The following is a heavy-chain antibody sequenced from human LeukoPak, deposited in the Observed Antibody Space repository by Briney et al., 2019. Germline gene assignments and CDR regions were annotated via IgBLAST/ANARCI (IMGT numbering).Heavy chain of an antibody. CDR3: ARGGSSGYYLDY. Sequence: PGGSLSLSCAASGFTFSSYSMNWVRQAPGKGLEWVSSISSSSSYIYYADSVKDRFTISRDNAKNSLYLQMNSLSVEDTAVYYCARGGSSGYYLDYWGQGTLVTVSS. J-gene: IGHJ4*02. CDR1: GFTFSSYS. CDR2: ISSSSSYI. V-gene: IGHV3-21*01. D-gene: IGHD3-22*01.